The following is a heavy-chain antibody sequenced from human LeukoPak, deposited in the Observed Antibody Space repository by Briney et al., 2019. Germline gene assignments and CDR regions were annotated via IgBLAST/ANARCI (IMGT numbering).Heavy chain of an antibody. V-gene: IGHV4-59*01. Sequence: SETLSLTCTVSGGSISGYYWSWIRQPPGKGLEWIGYIYYSGSTNYNPSLKSRVTISVDTSKNQFSLKLSSVTAADTAVYYCASGGGYGSGSLFDYWGQGTLVTVSS. CDR1: GGSISGYY. D-gene: IGHD3-10*01. CDR3: ASGGGYGSGSLFDY. CDR2: IYYSGST. J-gene: IGHJ4*02.